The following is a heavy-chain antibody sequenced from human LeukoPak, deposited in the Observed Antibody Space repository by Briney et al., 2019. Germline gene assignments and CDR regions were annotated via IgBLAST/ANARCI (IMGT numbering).Heavy chain of an antibody. Sequence: SETLSLTCAVYGGSFSGYYWSWIRQPPGKGLEWIGEINHSGSTNYNPSLKSRVTISVDTSKSQFSLKLSSVTAADTAVYYCARGRVGATPRRGYFQHWGQGTLVTVSS. V-gene: IGHV4-34*01. CDR1: GGSFSGYY. CDR2: INHSGST. D-gene: IGHD1-26*01. J-gene: IGHJ1*01. CDR3: ARGRVGATPRRGYFQH.